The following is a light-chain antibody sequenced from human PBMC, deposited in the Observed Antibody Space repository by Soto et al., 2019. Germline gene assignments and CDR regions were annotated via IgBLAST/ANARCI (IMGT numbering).Light chain of an antibody. CDR2: EVS. CDR3: RSYTSSSTPVV. J-gene: IGLJ2*01. Sequence: QSALTQPASVSGSPGQSITISCTGTSSDVGGYNYVSWYQQHPGKAPKLMIYEVSNRPSGVSNRFSGSKSGNTASLTISGLQAEDEADYYCRSYTSSSTPVVFGGGPKLTVL. V-gene: IGLV2-14*01. CDR1: SSDVGGYNY.